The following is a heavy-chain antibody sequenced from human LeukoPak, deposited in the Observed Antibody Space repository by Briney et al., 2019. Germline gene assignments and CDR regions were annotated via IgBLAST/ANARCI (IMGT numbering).Heavy chain of an antibody. CDR3: TSGGHYFEP. CDR2: IKSKADGGTT. J-gene: IGHJ5*02. V-gene: IGHV3-15*01. CDR1: GFTVSSNY. D-gene: IGHD1-26*01. Sequence: PGGSLRLSCAASGFTVSSNYMSWVRQAPGKGLEWVGRIKSKADGGTTEYAAPLKGRFTISRDDSKNTMYLQMNSLKIEDTAIYSCTSGGHYFEPWGQGTLVTVSS.